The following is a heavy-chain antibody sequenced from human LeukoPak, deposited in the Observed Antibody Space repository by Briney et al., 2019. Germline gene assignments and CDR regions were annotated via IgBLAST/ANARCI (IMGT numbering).Heavy chain of an antibody. V-gene: IGHV3-23*01. CDR2: ISGSGGST. CDR1: GFTFSSYA. Sequence: GGSLRLSCAASGFTFSSYAMSWVRQAPGKGLEWVSAISGSGGSTYYADSVKGRFTISRDNSKNTLYLKMDSLRAEDTALYYCAKDLLVLRYFDWLLSGLDYWGQGTLVTVSS. J-gene: IGHJ4*02. D-gene: IGHD3-9*01. CDR3: AKDLLVLRYFDWLLSGLDY.